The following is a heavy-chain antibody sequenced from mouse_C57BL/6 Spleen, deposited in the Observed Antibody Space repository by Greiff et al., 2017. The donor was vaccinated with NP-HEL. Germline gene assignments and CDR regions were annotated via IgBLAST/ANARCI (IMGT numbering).Heavy chain of an antibody. V-gene: IGHV5-6*01. Sequence: EVNLVESGGDLVKPGGSLKLSCAASGFTFSSYGMSWVRQTPDKRLEWVATISSGGSYTYYPDRVKGRFTISRDNAKNTLYLQMSSLKSEDTAMYYCARQVYYGNLYWYFDVWGTGTTVTVSS. D-gene: IGHD2-1*01. CDR3: ARQVYYGNLYWYFDV. J-gene: IGHJ1*03. CDR2: ISSGGSYT. CDR1: GFTFSSYG.